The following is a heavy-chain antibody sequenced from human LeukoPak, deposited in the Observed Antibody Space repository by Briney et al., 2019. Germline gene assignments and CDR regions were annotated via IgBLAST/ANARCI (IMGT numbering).Heavy chain of an antibody. CDR3: ARLFRSRGYCSGGSCYSGGRGRFDP. V-gene: IGHV4-4*07. CDR2: IYTSESP. CDR1: GGSISSYY. D-gene: IGHD2-15*01. Sequence: PSETLSLTCTVSGGSISSYYWSWIRQPAGKGLEWIGRIYTSESPTYNPSLKSRVTISVDTSKNQFSLKLSSVTAADTAVYYCARLFRSRGYCSGGSCYSGGRGRFDPWGQGTLVTVSS. J-gene: IGHJ5*02.